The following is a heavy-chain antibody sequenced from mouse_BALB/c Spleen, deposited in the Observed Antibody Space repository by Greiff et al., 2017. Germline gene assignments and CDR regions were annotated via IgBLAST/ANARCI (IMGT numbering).Heavy chain of an antibody. CDR2: IYPGGGYT. CDR1: GYTFTNYW. CDR3: ARGRDGYDVKYFDY. Sequence: QVQLQQSGAELVRPGTSVKISCKASGYTFTNYWLGWVKQRPGHGLEWIGDIYPGGGYTNYNEKFKGKATLTADTSSSTAYMQLSSLTSEDSAVYFCARGRDGYDVKYFDYWGQGTTLTVSS. J-gene: IGHJ2*01. V-gene: IGHV1-63*02. D-gene: IGHD2-2*01.